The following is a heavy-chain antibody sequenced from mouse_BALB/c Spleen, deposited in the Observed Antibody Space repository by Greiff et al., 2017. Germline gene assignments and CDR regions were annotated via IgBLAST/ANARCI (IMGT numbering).Heavy chain of an antibody. V-gene: IGHV5-4*02. Sequence: EVHLVESGGGLVKPGGSLKLSCAASGFTFSDYYMYWVRQTPEKRLEWVATISDGGSYTYYPDSVKGRFTISRDNAKNNLYLQMSSLKSEDTAMYYCARVPSMDYWGQGTSVTVSS. CDR1: GFTFSDYY. J-gene: IGHJ4*01. CDR3: ARVPSMDY. CDR2: ISDGGSYT.